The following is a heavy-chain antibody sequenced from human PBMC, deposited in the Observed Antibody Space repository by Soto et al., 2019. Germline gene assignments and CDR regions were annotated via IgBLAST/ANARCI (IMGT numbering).Heavy chain of an antibody. CDR1: GGSISSGGYS. J-gene: IGHJ4*02. CDR2: IYHSGST. CDR3: ARGVLWFGELTLLDY. Sequence: SETLSLTCAVSGGSISSGGYSWSWIRQPPGKGLEWIGYIYHSGSTYYNPSLKSRVTISVDRSKNQFSLKLSSVTAADTAVYYCARGVLWFGELTLLDYWGQGTLVTVSS. V-gene: IGHV4-30-2*01. D-gene: IGHD3-10*01.